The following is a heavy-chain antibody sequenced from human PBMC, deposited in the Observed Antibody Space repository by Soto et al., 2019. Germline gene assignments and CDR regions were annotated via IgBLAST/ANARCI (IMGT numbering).Heavy chain of an antibody. CDR2: IYHTGIT. J-gene: IGHJ3*02. D-gene: IGHD3-3*01. Sequence: SETLSLTCAVSGVSISSGVFSWSWIQQPPGKGMEWIGYIYHTGITNYNPSFGSRVTISVDRSENQFSLRLTSVTAADTALYYCAGVGHYRTGALDTWGQGTRVT. CDR3: AGVGHYRTGALDT. CDR1: GVSISSGVFS. V-gene: IGHV4-30-2*01.